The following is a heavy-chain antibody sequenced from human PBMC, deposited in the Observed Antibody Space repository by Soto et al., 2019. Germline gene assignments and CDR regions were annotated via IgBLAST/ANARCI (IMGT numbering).Heavy chain of an antibody. CDR1: GFTFDDYA. CDR3: AKELGAGTIAVADLWGTDN. D-gene: IGHD6-19*01. Sequence: GGSLRLSCAASGFTFDDYAMHWVRQAPGKGLEWVSSISWNSYSKVYADSVKGRFKISRDNARNSLFLHMSSLRAEDTALYYSAKELGAGTIAVADLWGTDNWGKGSLLTVSS. J-gene: IGHJ4*01. CDR2: ISWNSYSK. V-gene: IGHV3-9*01.